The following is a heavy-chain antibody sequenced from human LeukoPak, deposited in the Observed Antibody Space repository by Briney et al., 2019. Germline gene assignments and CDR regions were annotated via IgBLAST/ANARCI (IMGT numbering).Heavy chain of an antibody. CDR2: INPNSGGT. Sequence: ASVKVSCKASGYTFTGYYMHWVRQAPGQGLEWMGWINPNSGGTNYAQKFQGRVTMTRDTSISTAYMELSRLRSDDTAVYYCARVKKSSGSQGYFDYWGQGTLVTVSS. CDR1: GYTFTGYY. V-gene: IGHV1-2*02. D-gene: IGHD3-10*01. CDR3: ARVKKSSGSQGYFDY. J-gene: IGHJ4*02.